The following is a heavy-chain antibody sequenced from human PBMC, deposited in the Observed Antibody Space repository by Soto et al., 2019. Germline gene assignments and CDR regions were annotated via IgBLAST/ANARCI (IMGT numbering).Heavy chain of an antibody. CDR2: ITPILGVT. V-gene: IGHV1-69*02. D-gene: IGHD5-12*01. J-gene: IGHJ6*02. CDR3: ARWNEVAIIKETPYYYYGMDV. Sequence: QVQLVQSGAEVKKPGSSVKVSCEASGGTLNSNTITWVRQAPGQRLERVGKITPILGVTTYAQRFQGRVTITADKSTSTVYMDLSGLRSEDSAVYYCARWNEVAIIKETPYYYYGMDVWGQGTTVTVSS. CDR1: GGTLNSNT.